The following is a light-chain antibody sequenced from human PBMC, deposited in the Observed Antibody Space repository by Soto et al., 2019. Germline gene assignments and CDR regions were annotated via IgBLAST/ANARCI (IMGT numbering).Light chain of an antibody. Sequence: QSALTQPASVSGSPGQSITISCTGTSSDVGAYSYVSWYQQHPGKAPKLMIYDVNDRPSGVSNRFSGSKSGNTASLTISGLQAEDEADYYCSSYPSSSTLVFGGGTKLTVL. CDR1: SSDVGAYSY. J-gene: IGLJ2*01. CDR2: DVN. V-gene: IGLV2-14*01. CDR3: SSYPSSSTLV.